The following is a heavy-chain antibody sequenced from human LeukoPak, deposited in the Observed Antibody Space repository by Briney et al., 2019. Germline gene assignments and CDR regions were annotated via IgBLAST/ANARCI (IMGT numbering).Heavy chain of an antibody. Sequence: GASVKVSCKASGYTFTGYYMHWVRQAPGQGLEWMGWINPNSGGTNYAQKFQGRVTMTRDTSISTAYMELSRLRSDDTAVYYCARVEPGGGYDLAYWGQGTLVTVSS. CDR1: GYTFTGYY. J-gene: IGHJ4*02. V-gene: IGHV1-2*02. D-gene: IGHD5-12*01. CDR3: ARVEPGGGYDLAY. CDR2: INPNSGGT.